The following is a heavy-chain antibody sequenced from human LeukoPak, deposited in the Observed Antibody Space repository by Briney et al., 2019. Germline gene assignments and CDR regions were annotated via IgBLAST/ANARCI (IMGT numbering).Heavy chain of an antibody. CDR2: INPNSGGT. V-gene: IGHV1-2*06. Sequence: ASVKVSCKASGYTFTGYYMHWVRQAPGQGLEWMGRINPNSGGTNYAQKFQGRVTMTRDTSISTAYMELSRLRSDDTAVYYCARAGNWNAGSMDVWGKGSPVTVSS. CDR3: ARAGNWNAGSMDV. J-gene: IGHJ6*04. CDR1: GYTFTGYY. D-gene: IGHD1-20*01.